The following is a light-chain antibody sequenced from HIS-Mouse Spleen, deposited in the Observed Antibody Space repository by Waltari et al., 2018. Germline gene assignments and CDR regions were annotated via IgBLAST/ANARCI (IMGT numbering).Light chain of an antibody. J-gene: IGLJ3*02. CDR3: CSYAGSSTWV. CDR1: SSAVGSYNL. V-gene: IGLV2-23*01. Sequence: QSALTQPASVSGSPGQSITISCTGTSSAVGSYNLVAWYQQQPGKAPKLMIYEGSKRPSGVSNRFSGSKSGNTASLTISGLQAEDEADYYCCSYAGSSTWVFGGGTKLTVL. CDR2: EGS.